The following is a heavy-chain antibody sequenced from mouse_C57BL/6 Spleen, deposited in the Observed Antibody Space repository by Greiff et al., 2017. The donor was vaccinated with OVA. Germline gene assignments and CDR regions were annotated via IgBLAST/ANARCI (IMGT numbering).Heavy chain of an antibody. V-gene: IGHV1-53*01. CDR2: INPSNGGT. Sequence: QVQLQQPGPELVKPGASVKLSCKASGYTFTSYWMHWVKQRPGQGLEWIGNINPSNGGTNYNEKFKSKATLTVDKSSSTAYMQLSSLTSEDSAVYYCARGEGDSSGFWFAYWGQGTLVTVSA. CDR3: ARGEGDSSGFWFAY. J-gene: IGHJ3*01. CDR1: GYTFTSYW. D-gene: IGHD3-2*02.